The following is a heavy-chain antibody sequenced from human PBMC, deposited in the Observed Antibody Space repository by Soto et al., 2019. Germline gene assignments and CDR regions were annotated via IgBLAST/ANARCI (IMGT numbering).Heavy chain of an antibody. J-gene: IGHJ6*02. Sequence: QVPLVQSGAEVKKPGASVKVSCKASDYTFTNYGISWVRQAPGQGLEWIGWISAYNGNTKYAQKLQGRVTMTTDTSTSTAYMELRSLRSDDTAVYYCARDRVVATISYYYHGMDVWGQGTTVTVSS. CDR2: ISAYNGNT. CDR1: DYTFTNYG. D-gene: IGHD5-12*01. V-gene: IGHV1-18*01. CDR3: ARDRVVATISYYYHGMDV.